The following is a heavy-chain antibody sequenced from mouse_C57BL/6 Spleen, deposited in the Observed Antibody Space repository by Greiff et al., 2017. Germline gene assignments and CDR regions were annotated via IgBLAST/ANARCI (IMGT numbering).Heavy chain of an antibody. J-gene: IGHJ2*01. CDR2: INPYNGGT. CDR1: GYTFTDYY. CDR3: ARDYYGPYYFDY. V-gene: IGHV1-19*01. Sequence: VQLQQSGPVLVKPGASVKMSCKASGYTFTDYYMNWVKQSHGKSLEWIGVINPYNGGTSYNQKFKGKATLTVDKSSSTAYMELNSLTSEDSAVYYCARDYYGPYYFDYWGQGTTLTVSS. D-gene: IGHD1-1*01.